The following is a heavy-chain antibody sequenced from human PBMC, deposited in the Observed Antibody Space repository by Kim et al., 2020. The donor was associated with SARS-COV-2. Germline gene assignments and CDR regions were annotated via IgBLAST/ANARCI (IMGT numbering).Heavy chain of an antibody. Sequence: NFNSGGTKYAQKFQGRVTLTRDTSISTAYMELSSLGYDDTALYYCSREDYWGQGTLVTVSS. CDR3: SREDY. V-gene: IGHV1-2*02. J-gene: IGHJ4*02. CDR2: NFNSGGT.